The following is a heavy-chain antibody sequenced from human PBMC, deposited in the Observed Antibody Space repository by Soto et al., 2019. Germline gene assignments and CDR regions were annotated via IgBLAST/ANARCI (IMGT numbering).Heavy chain of an antibody. D-gene: IGHD2-15*01. CDR2: IYYSGST. CDR1: GGSISSYY. Sequence: SETLSLTCTVSGGSISSYYWSWIRQPPGKGLEWIGYIYYSGSTNYNPSLKSRVTISVDTSKNQFSLKLSSVTAADTAVYYCARAPVATASSYYFDYWGQGTLVTVSS. CDR3: ARAPVATASSYYFDY. J-gene: IGHJ4*02. V-gene: IGHV4-59*01.